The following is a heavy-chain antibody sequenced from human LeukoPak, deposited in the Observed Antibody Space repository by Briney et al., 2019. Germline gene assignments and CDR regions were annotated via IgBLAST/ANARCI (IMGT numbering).Heavy chain of an antibody. CDR2: INPNSGGT. CDR3: ARVQGCSSTSCQTYYYYMDV. CDR1: GYTFTGYY. D-gene: IGHD2-2*01. V-gene: IGHV1-2*02. J-gene: IGHJ6*03. Sequence: ASVKVSCKASGYTFTGYYMHWVRQAPGQGLEWMGWINPNSGGTNYAQKFQGRVTMTRDTSISTAYMELSRLRSDDTAVYYCARVQGCSSTSCQTYYYYMDVWGQGTTVTVSS.